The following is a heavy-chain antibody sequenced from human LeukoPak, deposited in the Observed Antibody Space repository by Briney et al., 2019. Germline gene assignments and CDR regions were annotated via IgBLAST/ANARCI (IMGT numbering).Heavy chain of an antibody. Sequence: SQTLSLTCTVSGGSISSGGYYWSWIRQPPGKGLEWIGYIYHSGSTYYNPSLKSRVTISVDRSKNQFSLKLSSVTAADTAVYYCARAPSGTFWSGYYGTPLDYWGQGTLVTVSS. CDR2: IYHSGST. CDR1: GGSISSGGYY. D-gene: IGHD3-3*01. J-gene: IGHJ4*02. V-gene: IGHV4-30-2*01. CDR3: ARAPSGTFWSGYYGTPLDY.